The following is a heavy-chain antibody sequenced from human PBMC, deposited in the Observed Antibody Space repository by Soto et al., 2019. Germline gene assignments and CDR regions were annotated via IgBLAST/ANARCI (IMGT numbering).Heavy chain of an antibody. CDR1: GGTFSSYA. D-gene: IGHD5-12*01. V-gene: IGHV1-69*06. Sequence: GASVKVSCKASGGTFSSYAISWVRQAPGQGLEWMGGIIPIFGTANYAQKFQGRVTITADKSTSTAYMELSSLRSEDTAVYYCARDKYLGRWLQLALFDYWGQGTLVTVSS. CDR3: ARDKYLGRWLQLALFDY. CDR2: IIPIFGTA. J-gene: IGHJ4*02.